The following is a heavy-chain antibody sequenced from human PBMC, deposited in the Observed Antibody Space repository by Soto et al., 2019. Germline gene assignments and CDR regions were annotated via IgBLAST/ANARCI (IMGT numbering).Heavy chain of an antibody. CDR2: IYPGDSDT. J-gene: IGHJ4*02. V-gene: IGHV5-51*03. Sequence: GQSLNSSCQGSGYSFSRYWIAWVRQTPGKGLEWMGLIYPGDSDTRYSPSFQGQVTISADKSITTAYLQWSSLKASDTAIYYCAIDTVSGDRSGPQDWGQGNLVTVSS. CDR3: AIDTVSGDRSGPQD. CDR1: GYSFSRYW. D-gene: IGHD3-22*01.